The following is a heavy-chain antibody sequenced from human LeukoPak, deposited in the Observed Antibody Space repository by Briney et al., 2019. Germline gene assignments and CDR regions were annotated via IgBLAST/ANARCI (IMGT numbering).Heavy chain of an antibody. D-gene: IGHD6-6*01. CDR3: ARDFSSSSTVYYYYYMDV. Sequence: GGSLRLSCAASGFTFNSYAMSWVRQAPGKGLEWVSAIPGSGGGTYYADSVKGRFTISRDNSKYTLYLQMNSLRAEDTAVYYCARDFSSSSTVYYYYYMDVWGKGTTVTVSS. CDR1: GFTFNSYA. CDR2: IPGSGGGT. J-gene: IGHJ6*03. V-gene: IGHV3-23*01.